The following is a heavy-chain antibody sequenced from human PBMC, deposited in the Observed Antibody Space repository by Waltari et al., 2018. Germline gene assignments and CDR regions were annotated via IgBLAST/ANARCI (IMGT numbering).Heavy chain of an antibody. CDR1: GDSISGNYW. Sequence: QVQLQESGQGLVKPSGTLSLTCAVSGDSISGNYWWSWVRQSPEKGLEWIGQVHHSGKTHYNPSLRSRGTQSVDKPKNQLSLNLNSVTAADTAVYYCAGDRAIGLFFDYWGRGTLVTVSS. J-gene: IGHJ4*02. CDR2: VHHSGKT. V-gene: IGHV4-4*02. CDR3: AGDRAIGLFFDY. D-gene: IGHD2-2*01.